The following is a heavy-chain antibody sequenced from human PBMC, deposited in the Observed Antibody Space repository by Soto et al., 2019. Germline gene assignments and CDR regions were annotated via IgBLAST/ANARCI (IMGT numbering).Heavy chain of an antibody. CDR3: AKCAGSCWYPDY. D-gene: IGHD6-19*01. CDR2: ISGSGGNT. CDR1: GFTFSSYA. Sequence: EVQLLESAGGLVQPGGSLSLSCAASGFTFSSYAMRWVRQAPGKGLEWVSAISGSGGNTYYADSVKGRFTISRDNSKNTLFLQLNSLRAEDTAVYYCAKCAGSCWYPDYWGQGTLVTVSS. V-gene: IGHV3-23*01. J-gene: IGHJ4*02.